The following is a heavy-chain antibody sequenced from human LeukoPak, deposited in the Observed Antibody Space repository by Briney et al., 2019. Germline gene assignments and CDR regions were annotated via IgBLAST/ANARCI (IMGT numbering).Heavy chain of an antibody. CDR2: ISGGGTST. D-gene: IGHD4-23*01. CDR3: AKIVYGGNSPRFDS. CDR1: GFTFSSYD. Sequence: TGGSLILSCAASGFTFSSYDMSWVRQAPGKGLEWVLTISGGGTSTYYADSVKGRFTISRDNSKNTLYLQMISLRAEDTAVYYCAKIVYGGNSPRFDSWGQGTLVTVSS. J-gene: IGHJ4*02. V-gene: IGHV3-23*01.